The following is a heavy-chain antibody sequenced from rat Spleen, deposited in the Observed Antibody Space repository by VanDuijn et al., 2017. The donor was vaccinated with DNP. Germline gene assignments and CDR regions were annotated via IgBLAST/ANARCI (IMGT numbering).Heavy chain of an antibody. J-gene: IGHJ2*01. CDR3: TRDRGYGGYFDC. D-gene: IGHD1-11*01. CDR2: ISYEGSST. Sequence: EVQLVESGGGLVQPGRSMKLSCAASGFTFSDYYMAWVRQAPKKGLEWVASISYEGSSTYYGDSVKGRFTISRDNANSILSLQMNSLRSEDTATYYCTRDRGYGGYFDCWGQGVMVTVSS. CDR1: GFTFSDYY. V-gene: IGHV5-22*01.